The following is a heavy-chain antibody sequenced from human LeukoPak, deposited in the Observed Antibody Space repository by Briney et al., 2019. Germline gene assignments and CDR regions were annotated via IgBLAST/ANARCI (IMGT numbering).Heavy chain of an antibody. CDR3: ASRRPGIAVAGSDDY. Sequence: RSETLSLTCAVYGGSFSGYYWSWIRQPPGKGLEWIGEINHSGSTNYNPSLKSRVTISVDTSKNQFSLKLSSVTAADTAVYYCASRRPGIAVAGSDDYWGQGTLVTVSS. J-gene: IGHJ4*02. CDR2: INHSGST. CDR1: GGSFSGYY. D-gene: IGHD6-19*01. V-gene: IGHV4-34*01.